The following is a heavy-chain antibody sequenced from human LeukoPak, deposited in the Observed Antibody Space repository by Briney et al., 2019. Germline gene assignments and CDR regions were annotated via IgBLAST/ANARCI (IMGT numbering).Heavy chain of an antibody. CDR1: GFTFSSYE. CDR2: ISSSGSTI. CDR3: AKERSLGTWLGDY. V-gene: IGHV3-48*03. J-gene: IGHJ4*02. D-gene: IGHD5-12*01. Sequence: GGSLRLSCAASGFTFSSYEMNWVRQAPGKGLEWVSYISSSGSTIYYADSVKGRFTISRDNAKNSLYLQMNSLRADDTAIYYCAKERSLGTWLGDYWGQGTLVTVSS.